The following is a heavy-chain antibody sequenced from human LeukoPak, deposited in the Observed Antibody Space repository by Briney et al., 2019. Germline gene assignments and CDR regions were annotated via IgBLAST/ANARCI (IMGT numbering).Heavy chain of an antibody. J-gene: IGHJ4*02. CDR3: TRDYRGTFDY. CDR1: GFTYSSYW. D-gene: IGHD1-26*01. V-gene: IGHV3-7*03. Sequence: GGSLRLSCVASGFTYSSYWMSWVRQAPGKGLEWVANIKQDGSEKNYVDSVKGRFTISRDNAMNPLYLQMNSLRAEDTAVYYCTRDYRGTFDYWGQGTLVTVSS. CDR2: IKQDGSEK.